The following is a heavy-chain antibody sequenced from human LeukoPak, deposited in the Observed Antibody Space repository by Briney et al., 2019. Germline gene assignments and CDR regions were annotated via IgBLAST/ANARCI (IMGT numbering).Heavy chain of an antibody. CDR2: ISSSSSYI. J-gene: IGHJ4*02. D-gene: IGHD3-3*01. V-gene: IGHV3-21*01. Sequence: GGSLRLSCAASGFTFSSYSMNWVRQAPGKGLEWVSSISSSSSYIYYADSVKGRFTISRYNAKNSLYLQMNSLRAEDTAVYYCARVWSGYYPDYWGQGTLVTVSS. CDR1: GFTFSSYS. CDR3: ARVWSGYYPDY.